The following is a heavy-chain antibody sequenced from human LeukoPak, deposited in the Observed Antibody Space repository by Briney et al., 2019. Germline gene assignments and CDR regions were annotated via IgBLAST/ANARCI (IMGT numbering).Heavy chain of an antibody. CDR2: ISFDGSDK. CDR1: GFTVSSNY. CDR3: ARDDCSGGSCYSFQGY. V-gene: IGHV3-30-3*01. Sequence: GGSLRLSCAASGFTVSSNYMSWVRQAPGKGLEWVAVISFDGSDKYYADSVKGRFTISRDNSKNTLYLQMNSLRAEDTAVYYCARDDCSGGSCYSFQGYWGQGTLVTVSS. J-gene: IGHJ4*02. D-gene: IGHD2-15*01.